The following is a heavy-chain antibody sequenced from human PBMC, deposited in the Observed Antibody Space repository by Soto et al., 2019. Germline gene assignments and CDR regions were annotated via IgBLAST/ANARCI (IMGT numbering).Heavy chain of an antibody. V-gene: IGHV5-10-1*01. Sequence: GESLKISCKGSGYSFTRYWFSWVRQMPGKGLEWMGRIDPTDSYTNYSPSFQGHVTISTDKSVSTAYLQWSSLKASDTAIYYCARQQTISGAAFDIWGQGTMVTVSS. J-gene: IGHJ3*02. CDR3: ARQQTISGAAFDI. CDR2: IDPTDSYT. D-gene: IGHD6-13*01. CDR1: GYSFTRYW.